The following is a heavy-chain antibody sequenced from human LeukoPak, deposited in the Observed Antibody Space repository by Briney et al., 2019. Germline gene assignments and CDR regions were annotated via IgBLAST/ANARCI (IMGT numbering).Heavy chain of an antibody. D-gene: IGHD5-24*01. CDR3: ARTDNLDY. V-gene: IGHV3-74*01. CDR2: IKSDGSET. Sequence: GGSLRLSCAASGFPRRSNWMHWVRQAPGKGLVWVSRIKSDGSETSYADSVKGRFTISRDNAKNTLYLQMNSLRAEDTAVYYCARTDNLDYWGQGTLVTVSS. J-gene: IGHJ4*02. CDR1: GFPRRSNW.